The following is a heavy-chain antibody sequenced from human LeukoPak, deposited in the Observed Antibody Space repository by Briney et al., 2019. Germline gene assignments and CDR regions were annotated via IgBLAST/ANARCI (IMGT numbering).Heavy chain of an antibody. Sequence: PSQTLSLTCTVSGGSISSGDYYWSWIRQPPGKGLEWIGYIYYSGSTYYNPSLKSRVTISVDTSKNQFSLKLSSMTAADTAVYYCARGFSVVVVPGRDYYYYGMDVWGQGTTVTVSS. CDR3: ARGFSVVVVPGRDYYYYGMDV. J-gene: IGHJ6*01. D-gene: IGHD3-22*01. CDR2: IYYSGST. V-gene: IGHV4-30-4*01. CDR1: GGSISSGDYY.